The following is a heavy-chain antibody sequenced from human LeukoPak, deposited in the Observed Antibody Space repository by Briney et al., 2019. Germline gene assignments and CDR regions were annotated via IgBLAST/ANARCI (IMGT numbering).Heavy chain of an antibody. CDR3: AREGAVACGSRYFQH. V-gene: IGHV1-18*01. J-gene: IGHJ1*01. Sequence: SVKVFWKASGYTFTSYGISWVRQAPGQGLEWMGWISAYNGNTNYAQKLQGRVTMTTDTSTSTAYMELRSLRSDDTAVYYRAREGAVACGSRYFQHWGQGTLVTVSS. D-gene: IGHD6-19*01. CDR2: ISAYNGNT. CDR1: GYTFTSYG.